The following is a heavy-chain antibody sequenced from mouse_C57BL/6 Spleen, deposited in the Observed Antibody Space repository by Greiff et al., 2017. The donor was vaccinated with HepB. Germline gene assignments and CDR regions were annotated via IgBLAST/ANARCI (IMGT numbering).Heavy chain of an antibody. V-gene: IGHV10-1*01. CDR3: VRHGSSYEDYAMDY. CDR1: GFSFNTYA. J-gene: IGHJ4*01. CDR2: IRSKSNNYAT. D-gene: IGHD1-1*01. Sequence: EVQVVESGGGLVQPKGSLKLSCAASGFSFNTYAMNWVRQAPGKGLEWVARIRSKSNNYATYYADSVKDRFTISRDDSESMLYLQMNNLKTEDTAMYYCVRHGSSYEDYAMDYWGQGTSVTVSS.